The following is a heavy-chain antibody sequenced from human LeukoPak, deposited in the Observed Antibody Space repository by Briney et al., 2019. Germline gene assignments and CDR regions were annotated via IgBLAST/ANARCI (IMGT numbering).Heavy chain of an antibody. J-gene: IGHJ4*02. CDR1: GGTFSSYT. Sequence: SVKVSCKASGGTFSSYTISWVRQAPGQGLEWMGRIIPILGIANYTQKFQGRVTITADKSTSTAYMELSSLRSEDTAVYYCARDDNSGSTPYWGQGTLVTVSS. CDR3: ARDDNSGSTPY. V-gene: IGHV1-69*04. CDR2: IIPILGIA. D-gene: IGHD1-26*01.